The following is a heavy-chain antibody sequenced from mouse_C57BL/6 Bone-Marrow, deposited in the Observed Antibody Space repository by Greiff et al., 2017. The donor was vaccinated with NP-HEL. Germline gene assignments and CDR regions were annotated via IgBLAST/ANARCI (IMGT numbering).Heavy chain of an antibody. J-gene: IGHJ3*01. D-gene: IGHD6-1*01. CDR3: ARLSSFAY. CDR2: INPNNGGT. CDR1: GYTFTDYN. V-gene: IGHV1-18*01. Sequence: VQLHQSGPELVKPGASVKIPCKASGYTFTDYNMDWVKQSHGKSLEWIGDINPNNGGTIYNQKFKGKATLTVDKSSSTAYMELRSLTSEDTAVYYCARLSSFAYWGQGTLVTVSA.